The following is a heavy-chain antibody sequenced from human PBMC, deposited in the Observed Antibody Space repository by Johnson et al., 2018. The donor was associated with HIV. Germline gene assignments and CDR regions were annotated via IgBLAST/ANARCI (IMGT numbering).Heavy chain of an antibody. CDR1: GFTVSSNY. CDR2: IYSGGST. D-gene: IGHD3-10*01. J-gene: IGHJ3*01. CDR3: ARGVRGFIID. V-gene: IGHV3-66*01. Sequence: VQLVESGGGLVQPGGSLRLYCAASGFTVSSNYMNWVRQAPGKGLEWVSIIYSGGSTYYADYVKGRFTISRDSSKNTVYLQMNNLRAEDTAVYNSARGVRGFIIDWGQGTMVAVSS.